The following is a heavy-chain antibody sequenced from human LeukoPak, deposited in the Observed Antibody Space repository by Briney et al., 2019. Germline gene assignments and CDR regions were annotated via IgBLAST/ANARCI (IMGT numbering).Heavy chain of an antibody. D-gene: IGHD5-12*01. CDR1: GGSISSGGYY. J-gene: IGHJ6*02. CDR3: ARKGLRLLYYYYYGMDV. CDR2: IYYSGST. Sequence: SETLSLTCTVSGGSISSGGYYWSWIRQHPGKGLEWIGYIYYSGSTYYNPSLKSRVTISVDTSKNQFSLKLSSVTAADTAVYYCARKGLRLLYYYYYGMDVWGQGTTVTVSS. V-gene: IGHV4-31*03.